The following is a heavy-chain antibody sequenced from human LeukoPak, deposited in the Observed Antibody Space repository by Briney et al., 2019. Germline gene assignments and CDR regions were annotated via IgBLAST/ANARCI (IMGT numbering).Heavy chain of an antibody. Sequence: GGSLRLSCAASGFTFSGSAMHWVRQAPGKGLEWVAVISYDGSNKYYADSVKGRFTISRDNSKNTLYLQMNSLRAEDTAVYYCARDQEQQLVEDRHYYYYYYMDVWGKGTTVTVSS. CDR3: ARDQEQQLVEDRHYYYYYYMDV. CDR1: GFTFSGSA. V-gene: IGHV3-30*01. D-gene: IGHD6-13*01. CDR2: ISYDGSNK. J-gene: IGHJ6*03.